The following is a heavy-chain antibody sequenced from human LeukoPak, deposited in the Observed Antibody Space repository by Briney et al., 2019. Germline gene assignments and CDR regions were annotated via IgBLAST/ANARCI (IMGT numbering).Heavy chain of an antibody. CDR3: ARKGYSYGYGLLNWFDP. D-gene: IGHD5-18*01. J-gene: IGHJ5*02. Sequence: PGGSLRLSCAASGFTFSSYWMSWVRQAPGKGLEWVATIRQDGSQKYYVDSVKGRFTISRDNAKNSLYLQMNSLRAEDTAVYYCARKGYSYGYGLLNWFDPWGQGTLVTVSS. V-gene: IGHV3-7*01. CDR1: GFTFSSYW. CDR2: IRQDGSQK.